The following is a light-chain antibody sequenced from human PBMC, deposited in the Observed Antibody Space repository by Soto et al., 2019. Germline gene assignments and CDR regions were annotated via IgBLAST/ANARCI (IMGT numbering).Light chain of an antibody. J-gene: IGKJ4*01. CDR1: QSVNSN. V-gene: IGKV3-15*01. CDR3: QQRSNWPS. Sequence: EMVMTQSPAILSVSPGESATLSCRASQSVNSNYLAWYQQHPGQPPRLLIYGISTRATGIPARFSGSGSGTEFTLTISGLQSEDFAVYYCQQRSNWPSFGGGTKV. CDR2: GIS.